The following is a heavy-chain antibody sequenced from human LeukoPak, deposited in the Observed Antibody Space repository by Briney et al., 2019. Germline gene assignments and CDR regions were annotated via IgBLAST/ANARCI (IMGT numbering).Heavy chain of an antibody. CDR2: IIPIFGTA. CDR1: GGTFSSYA. V-gene: IGHV1-69*01. D-gene: IGHD4-11*01. J-gene: IGHJ6*03. CDR3: ARDFRDYSNYGYYYYYYMDV. Sequence: VASVKVSCKASGGTFSSYAISWVRQAPGQGLEWMGGIIPIFGTANYAQKFQGRVTITADESTSTAYMELSSLRSEDTAVYYCARDFRDYSNYGYYYYYYMDVWGKGTTVTVSS.